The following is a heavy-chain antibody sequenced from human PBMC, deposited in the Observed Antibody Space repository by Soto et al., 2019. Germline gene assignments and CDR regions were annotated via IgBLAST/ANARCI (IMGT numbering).Heavy chain of an antibody. J-gene: IGHJ6*02. CDR3: AREKTAWTRAYGLDV. D-gene: IGHD2-21*02. V-gene: IGHV3-21*01. Sequence: PGGPLSLSCVVSGLPFNSYSLNWVRLAPGKGLEWVSSISPRSDSYYADSLKGRVTISRDNAKNSLSLEMDSLRVEDTGVYYCAREKTAWTRAYGLDVWGQGTTVTVSS. CDR2: ISPRSDS. CDR1: GLPFNSYS.